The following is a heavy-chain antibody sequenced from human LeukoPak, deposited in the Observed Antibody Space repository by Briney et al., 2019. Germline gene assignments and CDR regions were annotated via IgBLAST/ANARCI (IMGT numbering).Heavy chain of an antibody. D-gene: IGHD3-10*01. CDR1: GFTFSSYG. Sequence: GGSLRLSCAASGFTFSSYGMHWVRQAPGKGLEWVSSISSSSSYIYYADSVKGRFTISRDNAKNSLYLQMNSLRAEDTAVYYCARGASMVRALDYWGQGTLVTVSS. J-gene: IGHJ4*02. CDR2: ISSSSSYI. CDR3: ARGASMVRALDY. V-gene: IGHV3-21*01.